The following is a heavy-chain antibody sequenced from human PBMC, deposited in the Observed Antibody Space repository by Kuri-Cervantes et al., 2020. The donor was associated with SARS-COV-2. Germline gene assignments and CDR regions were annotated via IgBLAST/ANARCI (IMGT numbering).Heavy chain of an antibody. CDR1: GGTFSSYA. Sequence: SVKVSCKASGGTFSSYAISWVRQAPGQGLEWMGRIIPILGTANYAQKFQGRVTITADKSTSTAYMELSRLRSDDTAVYYCARDQSSSWYPNFAEYYWGQGTLVTVSS. V-gene: IGHV1-69*04. D-gene: IGHD6-13*01. CDR3: ARDQSSSWYPNFAEYY. CDR2: IIPILGTA. J-gene: IGHJ4*02.